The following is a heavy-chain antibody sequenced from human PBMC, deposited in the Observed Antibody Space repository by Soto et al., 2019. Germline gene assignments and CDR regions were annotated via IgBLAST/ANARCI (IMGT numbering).Heavy chain of an antibody. CDR2: IYHSGRT. CDR1: GGSISSSNW. D-gene: IGHD3-16*01. CDR3: ARTPLTFGGGQYGMDV. J-gene: IGHJ6*02. Sequence: QVQLQESGPGLVKPSGTLSLTCAVSGGSISSSNWWSWVRQPPGKGLEWIGEIYHSGRTNYNPSRQSRVTISVDKSKNQFSLKLSSVTAADTAVYYCARTPLTFGGGQYGMDVWGQGTTVTVSS. V-gene: IGHV4-4*02.